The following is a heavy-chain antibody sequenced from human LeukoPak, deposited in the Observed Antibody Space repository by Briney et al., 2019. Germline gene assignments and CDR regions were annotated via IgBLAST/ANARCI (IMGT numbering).Heavy chain of an antibody. CDR1: GYTFTTYF. Sequence: ASVKVSRTASGYTFTTYFVHWVRQAPGQGLEWMGIIDPCDGSTSHAQKFQGRVTMTRDTSTSTVYMELSSLRSEDTAVYFCARGCRVVPGVHNVGRTQYYNGMDVWGQGTTVTVSS. V-gene: IGHV1-46*01. J-gene: IGHJ6*02. CDR2: IDPCDGST. D-gene: IGHD2-2*01. CDR3: ARGCRVVPGVHNVGRTQYYNGMDV.